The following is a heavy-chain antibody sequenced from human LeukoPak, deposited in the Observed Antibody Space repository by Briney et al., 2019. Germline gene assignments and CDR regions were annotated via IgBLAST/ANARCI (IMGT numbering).Heavy chain of an antibody. CDR2: ISSSSSYI. Sequence: PGRSLRLSCAASGFTFSSYSMNWVRQAPGKGLEWVSSISSSSSYIYYADSVKGRFTISRDNAKNSLYLQMNSLRAEDTAVYYCARATDGANYYYYMDVWGKGTTVTVSS. D-gene: IGHD3-10*01. CDR3: ARATDGANYYYYMDV. CDR1: GFTFSSYS. V-gene: IGHV3-21*01. J-gene: IGHJ6*03.